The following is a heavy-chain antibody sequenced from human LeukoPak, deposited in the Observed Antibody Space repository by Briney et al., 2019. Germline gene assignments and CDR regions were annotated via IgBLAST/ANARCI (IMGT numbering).Heavy chain of an antibody. CDR3: ARDDDYERPPGWFDP. Sequence: ASVKVSCKASGYTFSACYMHWLRQAPGQGLEWMGWINPDSGGTNFAQKFRDRVTLTRDTSNSTAYMELSGLRSDDTAVYYCARDDDYERPPGWFDPWGQGTLVTVSS. CDR2: INPDSGGT. D-gene: IGHD4-17*01. CDR1: GYTFSACY. V-gene: IGHV1-2*02. J-gene: IGHJ5*02.